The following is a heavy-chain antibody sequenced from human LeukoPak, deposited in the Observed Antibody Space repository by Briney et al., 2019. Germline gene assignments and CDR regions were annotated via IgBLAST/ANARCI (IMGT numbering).Heavy chain of an antibody. D-gene: IGHD3-3*01. CDR1: GYTFTSYY. CDR2: INPSGGST. CDR3: ASIGVFLEWLPLDY. V-gene: IGHV1-46*03. Sequence: ASVKVSCKASGYTFTSYYMHWVRQAPGQGLEWMGIINPSGGSTSYAQKFQGRVTMTRDSSTSTVYMELSSLRSENTAVYYCASIGVFLEWLPLDYWGQGTLVTVSS. J-gene: IGHJ4*02.